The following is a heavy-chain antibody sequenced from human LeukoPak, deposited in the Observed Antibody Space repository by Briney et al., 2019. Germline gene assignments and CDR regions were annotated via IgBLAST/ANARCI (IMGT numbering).Heavy chain of an antibody. CDR1: GYTFNNFG. J-gene: IGHJ4*02. V-gene: IGHV1-18*01. CDR2: ISGNNDNP. D-gene: IGHD2-2*01. Sequence: ASVKVSCKPSGYTFNNFGINWVRQAPGQGLEWMGWISGNNDNPNYGQKFQGRLAVTTDSSTTTAYMELRNLTFDDTAVYYCARDGTSTDDYWGRGTLVTVSS. CDR3: ARDGTSTDDY.